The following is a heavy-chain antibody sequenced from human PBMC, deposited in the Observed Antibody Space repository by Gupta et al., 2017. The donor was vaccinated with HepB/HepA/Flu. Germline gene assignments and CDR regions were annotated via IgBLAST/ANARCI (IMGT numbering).Heavy chain of an antibody. D-gene: IGHD6-19*01. Sequence: EVQLVESGGGLVQPGGSLRLHCIASGFTFGYYGMTCVRQTPRKGLECVANIYQDGSEKYYCVSVKVRFTISRDNAENSLFLQMNSLRAEDTAFYYCARLYNNDWHLDYLGQGTLVTVSS. J-gene: IGHJ4*02. CDR1: GFTFGYYG. CDR2: IYQDGSEK. CDR3: ARLYNNDWHLDY. V-gene: IGHV3-7*01.